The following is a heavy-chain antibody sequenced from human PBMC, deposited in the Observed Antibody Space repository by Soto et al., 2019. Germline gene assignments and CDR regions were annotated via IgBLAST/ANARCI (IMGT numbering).Heavy chain of an antibody. CDR2: IYYSGST. CDR1: GGPISSGGYY. J-gene: IGHJ5*02. CDR3: ARGGCSSTSCYKNWFDP. Sequence: SETLSLTCTVSGGPISSGGYYWSWIRQHPGKGLEWIGYIYYSGSTYYNPSLKSRVTISVDTSKNQFSLKLSSVTAADTAVYYCARGGCSSTSCYKNWFDPWGQGTLVTVSS. V-gene: IGHV4-31*03. D-gene: IGHD2-2*02.